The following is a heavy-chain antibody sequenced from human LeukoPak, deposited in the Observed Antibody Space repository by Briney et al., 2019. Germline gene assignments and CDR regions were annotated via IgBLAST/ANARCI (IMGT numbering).Heavy chain of an antibody. Sequence: GGSLRLSCAASGFTFSSYWMSWVRQAPGKGLEWVANIKQDGSEKYHVDSVKGRFTSSRDNAKNSLYLQMNSLRAEDTAVYYCARVRRAVVGPFYGMDVWGQGTTVTVSS. CDR3: ARVRRAVVGPFYGMDV. J-gene: IGHJ6*02. CDR1: GFTFSSYW. D-gene: IGHD5-18*01. V-gene: IGHV3-7*01. CDR2: IKQDGSEK.